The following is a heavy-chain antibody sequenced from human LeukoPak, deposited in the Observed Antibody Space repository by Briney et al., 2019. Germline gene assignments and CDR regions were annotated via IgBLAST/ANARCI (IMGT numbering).Heavy chain of an antibody. CDR2: INPNSGDT. V-gene: IGHV1-2*04. D-gene: IGHD3-10*01. CDR1: GGTFSSYA. Sequence: GASVNVSCKASGGTFSSYAISWVRQAPGQGLEWMGRINPNSGDTDYTQKFQDWVTMTRDTSTSTAYMELSRLRSGDTAVYYCARDKYYYGSGTFYSSAVFDYWGQGTLVTVSS. CDR3: ARDKYYYGSGTFYSSAVFDY. J-gene: IGHJ4*02.